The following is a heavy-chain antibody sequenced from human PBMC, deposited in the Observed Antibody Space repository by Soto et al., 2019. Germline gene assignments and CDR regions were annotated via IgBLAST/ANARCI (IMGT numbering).Heavy chain of an antibody. CDR2: IYYSGST. J-gene: IGHJ4*02. V-gene: IGHV4-39*01. D-gene: IGHD3-22*01. CDR1: GGSISSSSYY. Sequence: QLQLQESGPGLVKPSETLSLTCTVSGGSISSSSYYWGWIRQPPGKGLGWIGSIYYSGSTYYHPSLKSRAALSVDTSKNQCSLKLSSVTAADTAVYYCARPSAYYYDSSGYYSYYFDYWGQGTLVTVSS. CDR3: ARPSAYYYDSSGYYSYYFDY.